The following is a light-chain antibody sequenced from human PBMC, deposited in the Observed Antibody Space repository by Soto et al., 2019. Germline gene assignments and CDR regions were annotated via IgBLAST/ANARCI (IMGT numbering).Light chain of an antibody. CDR3: QQYDSSPRT. CDR1: QSVSSNY. J-gene: IGKJ1*01. Sequence: EIVLTQSPGTLSLSPGERATLSCRASQSVSSNYLAWYQQKPGQAPRLLIYGASRRATGIPDRFSGSVSGTDFTLTISRLEPEDFAVYYCQQYDSSPRTFGQGTKVEIQ. V-gene: IGKV3-20*01. CDR2: GAS.